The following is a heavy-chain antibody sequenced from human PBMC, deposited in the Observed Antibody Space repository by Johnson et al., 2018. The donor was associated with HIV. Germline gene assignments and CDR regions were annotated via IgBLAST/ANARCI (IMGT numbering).Heavy chain of an antibody. CDR3: ASQVRGLRLGVDAFDI. CDR1: AFTFSTYD. D-gene: IGHD3-16*01. Sequence: VQLVESGGGLVKPGGSLRLSCAASAFTFSTYDMHWVRQATGKGLEWVSSISWNSGSMGYADSVKGRFPISRDNAKNSLYLQMNSLRAEDTAVYFCASQVRGLRLGVDAFDIWGQGTMVTVSS. CDR2: ISWNSGSM. V-gene: IGHV3-9*01. J-gene: IGHJ3*02.